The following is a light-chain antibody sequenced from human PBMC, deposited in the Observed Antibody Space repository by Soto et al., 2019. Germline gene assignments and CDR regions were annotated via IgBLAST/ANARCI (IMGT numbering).Light chain of an antibody. V-gene: IGKV1-39*01. CDR2: AAS. CDR3: QQYDSYST. Sequence: DIQMTQSPSSLSASVGDRVTITCRASQSISTYLNWYQQKAGLAPKLLIYAASSLQSGVPSRFSGSGSGTEFILTISSLQPDDFATYYCQQYDSYSTFGQGTKVDIK. CDR1: QSISTY. J-gene: IGKJ1*01.